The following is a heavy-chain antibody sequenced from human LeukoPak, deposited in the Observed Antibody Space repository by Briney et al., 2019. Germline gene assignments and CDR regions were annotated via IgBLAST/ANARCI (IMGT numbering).Heavy chain of an antibody. CDR3: ARDRVVGTSTFAFDI. Sequence: PSQTLSLTCTVSGGSISSGGYYWSWIRQHPGKGLEWIGYIYYSGSTYYNPSLKSRVTISVDTSKNQFSLKLSSVTAADTAVYYCARDRVVGTSTFAFDIWGQGTMVRVSS. CDR2: IYYSGST. CDR1: GGSISSGGYY. V-gene: IGHV4-31*03. J-gene: IGHJ3*02. D-gene: IGHD1-26*01.